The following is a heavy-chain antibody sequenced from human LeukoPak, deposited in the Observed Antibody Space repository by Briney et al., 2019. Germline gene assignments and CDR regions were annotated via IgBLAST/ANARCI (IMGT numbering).Heavy chain of an antibody. CDR1: GFTFSSYW. Sequence: SGGSLRLSCAASGFTFSSYWMHWVRQAPGKGLVWVSRINSDGSSTSYADSVKGRFTISRDNAKNTLYLQMKSLRAEDTAVYYCARDRAWENYYGSGSYYDFDYWGQGTLVTVSS. CDR2: INSDGSST. J-gene: IGHJ4*02. CDR3: ARDRAWENYYGSGSYYDFDY. V-gene: IGHV3-74*01. D-gene: IGHD3-10*01.